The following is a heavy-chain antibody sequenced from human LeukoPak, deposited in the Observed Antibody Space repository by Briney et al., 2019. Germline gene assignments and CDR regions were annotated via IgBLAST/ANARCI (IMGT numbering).Heavy chain of an antibody. Sequence: GGSLRLSCAASGFIFSRYWMYWVRQVPGKGLVWVSRTSSDGSDASYADSVEGRFAISRDSARNTLYLQMNSLRAEDTAVYYCARSRDNVLDYWGQGTLVTVSS. CDR2: TSSDGSDA. CDR1: GFIFSRYW. J-gene: IGHJ4*02. V-gene: IGHV3-74*01. CDR3: ARSRDNVLDY. D-gene: IGHD1-1*01.